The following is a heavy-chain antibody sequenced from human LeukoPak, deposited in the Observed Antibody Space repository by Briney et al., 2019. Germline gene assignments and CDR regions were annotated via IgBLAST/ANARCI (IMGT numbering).Heavy chain of an antibody. V-gene: IGHV4-34*01. CDR1: GGSFSCYY. J-gene: IGHJ4*02. CDR2: INHSGST. Sequence: PETLCLTCAVYGGSFSCYYWSWIRQPPGKGLEWIGEINHSGSTNYNPSLKSRVTISVDTSKNQCSLKLSSVTAADTAVYYCARAPPRYYYGSGSRTGRDYWGQGNLVTVSS. CDR3: ARAPPRYYYGSGSRTGRDY. D-gene: IGHD3-10*01.